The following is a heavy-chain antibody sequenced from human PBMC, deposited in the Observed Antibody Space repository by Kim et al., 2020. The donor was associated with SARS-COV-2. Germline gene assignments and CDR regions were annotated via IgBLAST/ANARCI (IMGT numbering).Heavy chain of an antibody. D-gene: IGHD3-10*01. J-gene: IGHJ5*02. CDR2: ISAYNGNT. V-gene: IGHV1-18*01. Sequence: ASVKVSCKASGYTFTSYGISWVRQAPGQGLEWMGWISAYNGNTNYAQKLRGRVTMTTDTSTSTAYMELRSLRSDDTAVYYCARVYYGSGSYRWFDPWGQGTLVTVSS. CDR1: GYTFTSYG. CDR3: ARVYYGSGSYRWFDP.